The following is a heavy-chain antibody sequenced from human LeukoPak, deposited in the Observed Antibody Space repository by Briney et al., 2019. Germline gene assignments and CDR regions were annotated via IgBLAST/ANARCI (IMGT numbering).Heavy chain of an antibody. CDR3: AAEYSSSDYYYYYMDV. V-gene: IGHV4-31*03. D-gene: IGHD6-6*01. J-gene: IGHJ6*03. CDR2: IYYSGST. CDR1: GGSISSGGYY. Sequence: SQTLSLTCTVSGGSISSGGYYWSWIRQHPGKGLEWIGYIYYSGSTYYNPSLKSRVNQFSLKLSSVTAADTAVYYCAAEYSSSDYYYYYMDVWGKGTAVTVSS.